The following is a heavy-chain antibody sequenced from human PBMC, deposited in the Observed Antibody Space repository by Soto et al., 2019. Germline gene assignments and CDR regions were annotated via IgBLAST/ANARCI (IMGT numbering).Heavy chain of an antibody. CDR3: ARTYYDFWSGYPDHFDY. CDR1: GFSLSTSGMC. D-gene: IGHD3-3*01. J-gene: IGHJ4*02. Sequence: SGPTLVNPTQPLTLTCTFSGFSLSTSGMCVSWIRQPPGKALEWLARIDWDDDKYYSTSLKTRLTISKDTSKNQVVLTMTNMDPVDTATYYCARTYYDFWSGYPDHFDYWGQGTLVTVSS. CDR2: IDWDDDK. V-gene: IGHV2-70*11.